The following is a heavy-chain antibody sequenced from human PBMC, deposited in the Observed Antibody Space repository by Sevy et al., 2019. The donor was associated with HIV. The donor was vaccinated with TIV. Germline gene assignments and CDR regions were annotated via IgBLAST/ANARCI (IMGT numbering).Heavy chain of an antibody. V-gene: IGHV3-33*01. CDR3: ARDVDSNYDGIDA. CDR2: IWYDGSDT. Sequence: GGSLRLSCAASGFIFSNHGMHWVRQAPGKGLEWVARIWYDGSDTYYGESVKGRFTISRDNSKNTVDVQMNSLRVEDTAGYYCARDVDSNYDGIDAWGQGTTVTVS. J-gene: IGHJ6*02. D-gene: IGHD4-4*01. CDR1: GFIFSNHG.